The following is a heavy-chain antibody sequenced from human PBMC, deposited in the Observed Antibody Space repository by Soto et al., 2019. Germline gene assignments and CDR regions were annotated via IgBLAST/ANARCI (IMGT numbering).Heavy chain of an antibody. Sequence: ASVKVSCKASGYTFTGYYMHWVRQAPGQGLEWMGWINPNSGGTNYAQKFQGRVTMTRDTSISTAYMELSRPRSDDTAVYYCARVRDSSGYTDYWGQGTLVTVSS. J-gene: IGHJ4*02. CDR2: INPNSGGT. V-gene: IGHV1-2*02. CDR1: GYTFTGYY. CDR3: ARVRDSSGYTDY. D-gene: IGHD3-22*01.